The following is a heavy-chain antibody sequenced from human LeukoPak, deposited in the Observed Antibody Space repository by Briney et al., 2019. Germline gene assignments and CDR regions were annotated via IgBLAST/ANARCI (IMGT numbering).Heavy chain of an antibody. J-gene: IGHJ4*02. Sequence: PGGSLRLSCAASGFSVSSNYISWVRQAPGKGLEWVSVMYSGGSTKYADSVKARFTNSKDNSKNTVYLQMNSLRAEDTAVYYCARATLDNWGQGTLVTVSS. CDR3: ARATLDN. V-gene: IGHV3-53*01. CDR1: GFSVSSNY. CDR2: MYSGGST.